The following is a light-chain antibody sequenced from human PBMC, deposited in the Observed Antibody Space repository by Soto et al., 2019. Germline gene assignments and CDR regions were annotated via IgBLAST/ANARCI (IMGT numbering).Light chain of an antibody. CDR1: HSFLYSSNNKNY. Sequence: DIVMTQSPDSLAVSLGERATINCKSIHSFLYSSNNKNYLAWYQQKPGQPPKLLIYWASTRESGVPDRFSGSGSGTDFTLTISSLQAEDVAVYYCQQYYSTPLTFGGGTKVDI. V-gene: IGKV4-1*01. CDR3: QQYYSTPLT. J-gene: IGKJ4*01. CDR2: WAS.